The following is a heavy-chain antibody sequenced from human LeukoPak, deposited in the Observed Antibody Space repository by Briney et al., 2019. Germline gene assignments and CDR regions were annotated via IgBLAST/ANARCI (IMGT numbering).Heavy chain of an antibody. CDR1: GYTFTSYD. CDR3: SRHPRFDSSSWYPWFDP. J-gene: IGHJ5*02. CDR2: MNPNSGNT. Sequence: ASVKVSCKASGYTFTSYDINWVRQATGQGLELMGWMNPNSGNTGYAQKFQGRVTMTRNTSISTAYMELSSLRSEDTAGYYCSRHPRFDSSSWYPWFDPWGQGTLVTVSS. V-gene: IGHV1-8*01. D-gene: IGHD6-13*01.